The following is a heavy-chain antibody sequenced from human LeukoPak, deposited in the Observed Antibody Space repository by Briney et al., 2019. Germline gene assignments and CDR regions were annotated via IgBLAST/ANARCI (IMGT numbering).Heavy chain of an antibody. CDR2: INPDGTTN. CDR1: GFTFNNYW. V-gene: IGHV3-7*01. Sequence: GGSLRLSCAASGFTFNNYWMTWVRQAPGLGLEWVANINPDGTTNFYADSVKGRFTISRDNTKNSLYLQMNSLRAEDRAVYYCATTRDEAMETGGQGTLVTVSS. CDR3: ATTRDEAMET. J-gene: IGHJ4*02. D-gene: IGHD5-18*01.